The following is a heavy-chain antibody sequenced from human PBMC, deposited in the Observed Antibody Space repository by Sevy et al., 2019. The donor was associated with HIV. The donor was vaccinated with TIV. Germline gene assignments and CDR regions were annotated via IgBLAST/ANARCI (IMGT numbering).Heavy chain of an antibody. CDR2: IWSDGAYQ. CDR1: GFTFSNYA. CDR3: ARGGYYYDNAAYYALDS. Sequence: GGSLRLSCAATGFTFSNYAMHWVRQAPGKGMEWVAIIWSDGAYQYHGDSVKGRFTISRENSKNTRYLQMNNVRVEETAGYYCARGGYYYDNAAYYALDSWGQGTLVTVSS. J-gene: IGHJ4*02. D-gene: IGHD3-22*01. V-gene: IGHV3-33*01.